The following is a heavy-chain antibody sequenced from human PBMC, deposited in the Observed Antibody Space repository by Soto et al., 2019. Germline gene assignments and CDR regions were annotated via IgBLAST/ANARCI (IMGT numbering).Heavy chain of an antibody. CDR1: GGSISSGGYY. V-gene: IGHV4-31*03. Sequence: PSETLSLTCTVSGGSISSGGYYWSWIRQHPGKGLEWIGYIYYSGGTYYNPSLKSRVTISVDTSKNQFSLKLSSVTAADTALYYCARVRWGSYRYFDYWGQGTLVTVSS. J-gene: IGHJ4*02. CDR3: ARVRWGSYRYFDY. D-gene: IGHD3-16*02. CDR2: IYYSGGT.